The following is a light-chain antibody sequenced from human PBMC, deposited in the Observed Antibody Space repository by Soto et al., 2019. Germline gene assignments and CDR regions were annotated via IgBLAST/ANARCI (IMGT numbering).Light chain of an antibody. Sequence: EIVLTQSPGTLSLSPGEGATLSCRASQSVSSSYLAWYQQKPGRAPRLLIYGASSRATGIPDRFSGSGSGTEFTLTISSLGPEDFAVYVCQQYGNSLSFGGGTKVEIK. CDR2: GAS. CDR3: QQYGNSLS. J-gene: IGKJ4*01. V-gene: IGKV3-20*01. CDR1: QSVSSSY.